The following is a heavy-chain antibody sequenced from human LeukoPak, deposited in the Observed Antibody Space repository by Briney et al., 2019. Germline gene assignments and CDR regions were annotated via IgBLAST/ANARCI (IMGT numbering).Heavy chain of an antibody. V-gene: IGHV3-23*01. Sequence: GGSLRLSCSASGFTFSTYAMSWVRQAPGKGLEWFSAISGSGGSTYYADSVKGRFTISRDNSRNTLYLQMNSLRAEDTAIYYCAKDDHGGSGWRDYYDYWGQGTLVTVSS. CDR1: GFTFSTYA. D-gene: IGHD6-19*01. CDR2: ISGSGGST. CDR3: AKDDHGGSGWRDYYDY. J-gene: IGHJ4*02.